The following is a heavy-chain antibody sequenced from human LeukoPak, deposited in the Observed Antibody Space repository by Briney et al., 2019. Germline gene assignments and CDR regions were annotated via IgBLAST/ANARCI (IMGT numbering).Heavy chain of an antibody. CDR3: AKALGVLGNLPMVRGVYFDY. CDR1: GFTFSSYA. D-gene: IGHD3-10*01. J-gene: IGHJ4*02. Sequence: AGGSLRLSCAASGFTFSSYAMSWVRQAPGKGLEWVSAISGSGGSTYYADSVKGRFPISRDNSKNTLYLQMNSLRAEDTAVYYCAKALGVLGNLPMVRGVYFDYWGQGTLVTVSS. V-gene: IGHV3-23*01. CDR2: ISGSGGST.